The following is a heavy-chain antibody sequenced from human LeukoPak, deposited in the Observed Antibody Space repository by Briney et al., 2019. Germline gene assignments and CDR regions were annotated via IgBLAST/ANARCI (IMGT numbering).Heavy chain of an antibody. CDR1: GFTFSSYA. Sequence: PGGSLRLSCAASGFTFSSYAMSWVRQAPGKGLEWVSAISGSGGSTYYADSVKGRFTISRDNSKNTLYLQMNSLRAEDTAVYYCAKDPNDCSSTSCHSYYGMDVWGQGTTVTVSS. CDR2: ISGSGGST. CDR3: AKDPNDCSSTSCHSYYGMDV. J-gene: IGHJ6*02. V-gene: IGHV3-23*01. D-gene: IGHD2-2*01.